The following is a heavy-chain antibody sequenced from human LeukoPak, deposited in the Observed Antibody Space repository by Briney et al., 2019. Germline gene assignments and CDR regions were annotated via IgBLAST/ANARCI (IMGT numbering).Heavy chain of an antibody. CDR2: IIPIFGTA. V-gene: IGHV1-69*13. Sequence: ASVKVSCKASGGTFSSYAISWVRQAPGQGLEWMGGIIPIFGTANYAQKFQGRVTITADESTSTAYMELSSLRSEDTAVYYCARVGYQYYSSGSYWPDYWGQGTLVTVSS. J-gene: IGHJ4*02. CDR1: GGTFSSYA. CDR3: ARVGYQYYSSGSYWPDY. D-gene: IGHD3-10*01.